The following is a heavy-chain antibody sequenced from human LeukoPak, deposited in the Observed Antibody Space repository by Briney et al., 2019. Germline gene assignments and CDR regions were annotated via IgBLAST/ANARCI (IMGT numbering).Heavy chain of an antibody. D-gene: IGHD3-22*01. V-gene: IGHV1-46*01. CDR2: INPSGGST. CDR3: ARDWDTYYYDSTNWFDP. CDR1: GYTFTSYY. J-gene: IGHJ5*02. Sequence: ASVKVSCKASGYTFTSYYMHWVRQAPGQGLEWMGIINPSGGSTSYAQKFQGRVTMTRDTSTSTVYMELSSLRSEDTAVCYCARDWDTYYYDSTNWFDPWGQGTLVTVSS.